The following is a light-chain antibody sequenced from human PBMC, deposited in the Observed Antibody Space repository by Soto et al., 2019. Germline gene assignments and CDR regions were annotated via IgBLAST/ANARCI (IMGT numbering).Light chain of an antibody. J-gene: IGKJ5*01. CDR3: QLLNTHSPIT. CDR1: QGSSSS. CDR2: GAS. Sequence: DIQLTQSPSFLSAAVGDRVTITCRASQGSSSSLAWYQQKAGKAPKILIYGASTLHSGVPSRFSGSGSGTELTLIISSLQPEDLGTYYCQLLNTHSPITFGQGTRLEIK. V-gene: IGKV1-9*01.